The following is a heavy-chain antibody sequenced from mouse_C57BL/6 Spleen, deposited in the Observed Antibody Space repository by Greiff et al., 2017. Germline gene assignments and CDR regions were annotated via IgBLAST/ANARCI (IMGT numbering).Heavy chain of an antibody. J-gene: IGHJ4*01. V-gene: IGHV5-16*01. D-gene: IGHD2-3*01. CDR2: INYDGSST. CDR1: GFTFSDYY. Sequence: EVMLVESEGGLVQPGSSMKLSCTASGFTFSDYYMAWVRQVPEKGLEWVANINYDGSSTYYLDSLKSRFIISRDNAKNILYLQMSSLKSEDTATYYCARVGDGYYGDAMDYWGQGTSVTVS. CDR3: ARVGDGYYGDAMDY.